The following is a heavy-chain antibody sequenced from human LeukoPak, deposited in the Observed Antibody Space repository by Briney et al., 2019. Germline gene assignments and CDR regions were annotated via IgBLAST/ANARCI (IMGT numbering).Heavy chain of an antibody. CDR2: IHSDDRT. Sequence: PGGSLTLSCAASGFTVSSTYMKWVRPAPGKGLEWVLVIHSDDRTYYAASVKGRFTISRDISENTLYLQMNSLRAEDTAVYYCARDGWKLNYFDSWGQGTLVTVSS. CDR1: GFTVSSTY. D-gene: IGHD4-23*01. J-gene: IGHJ4*02. CDR3: ARDGWKLNYFDS. V-gene: IGHV3-66*01.